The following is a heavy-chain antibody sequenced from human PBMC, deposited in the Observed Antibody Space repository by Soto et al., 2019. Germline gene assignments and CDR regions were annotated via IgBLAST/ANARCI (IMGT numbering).Heavy chain of an antibody. CDR3: ARSYSSGWEFDY. CDR1: GFTFSNYY. D-gene: IGHD6-19*01. CDR2: ISSTGRTI. Sequence: GGSLRLSCGASGFTFSNYYMSWIRQAPGKGLEWVSYISSTGRTIYYADSVKGRFTVSGDNAQNSLSLKLNSLRVEDTAVYYCARSYSSGWEFDYWGQGTQVTVSS. J-gene: IGHJ4*02. V-gene: IGHV3-11*01.